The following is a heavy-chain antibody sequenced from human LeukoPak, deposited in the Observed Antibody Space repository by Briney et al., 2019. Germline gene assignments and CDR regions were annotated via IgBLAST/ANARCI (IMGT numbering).Heavy chain of an antibody. J-gene: IGHJ6*02. V-gene: IGHV3-23*01. Sequence: PGGSLRLSCAASGFIFSSYAVCWVRQAPGKGLEWVSAISSSGGGTYYADSVKGRFTISRDNSKNTLYLQMNSLSAEDTAVYYCAKRKVGAALYYGMDVWGQGTTVTVSS. CDR3: AKRKVGAALYYGMDV. D-gene: IGHD1-26*01. CDR1: GFIFSSYA. CDR2: ISSSGGGT.